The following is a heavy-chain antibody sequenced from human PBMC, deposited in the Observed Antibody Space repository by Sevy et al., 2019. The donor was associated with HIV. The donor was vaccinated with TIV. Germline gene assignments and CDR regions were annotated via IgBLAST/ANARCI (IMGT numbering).Heavy chain of an antibody. CDR1: GGIFRSNA. Sequence: ASVKVSCKASGGIFRSNAISWVRQAPGQGLEWMGGIIAVFGTTNYAQKFQGRVTVTADESRSSAYMGLSSRRSGDTAVYYCARDKYYYVSGSFDYWGQGTQVTVSS. D-gene: IGHD3-10*01. J-gene: IGHJ4*01. CDR2: IIAVFGTT. V-gene: IGHV1-69*13. CDR3: ARDKYYYVSGSFDY.